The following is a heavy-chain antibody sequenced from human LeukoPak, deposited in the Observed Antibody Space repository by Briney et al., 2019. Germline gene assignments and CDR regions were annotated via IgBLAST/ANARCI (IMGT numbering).Heavy chain of an antibody. V-gene: IGHV3-9*01. J-gene: IGHJ6*02. CDR3: AKDRGSSGWSTTLYYYYYGMDV. CDR1: GFTFEDYA. CDR2: ISWNSGSI. Sequence: GRSLRLSCAASGFTFEDYAMHWVRQAPGKGLGWVSGISWNSGSIGYADSVKGRFTISRDNAKNSLYLQMNSLRAEDTALYYCAKDRGSSGWSTTLYYYYYGMDVWGQGTTVTVSS. D-gene: IGHD6-19*01.